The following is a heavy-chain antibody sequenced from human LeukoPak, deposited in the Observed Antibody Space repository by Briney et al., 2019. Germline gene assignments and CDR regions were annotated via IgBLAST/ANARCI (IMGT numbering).Heavy chain of an antibody. CDR3: ARERQDTIIHSGAFDI. CDR1: GLTFSTYF. J-gene: IGHJ3*02. Sequence: PGGSLRLSCAASGLTFSTYFMHWVRQAPGKGLEWVADIASDGSHTFYVESVKGRFTISRDNSKNTLYLQMNSLRAEDTAVYFCARERQDTIIHSGAFDIWGQGTMVTVSS. CDR2: IASDGSHT. V-gene: IGHV3-30-3*01. D-gene: IGHD3-10*01.